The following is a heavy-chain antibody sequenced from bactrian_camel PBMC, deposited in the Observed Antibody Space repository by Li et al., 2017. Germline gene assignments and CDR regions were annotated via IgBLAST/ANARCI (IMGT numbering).Heavy chain of an antibody. Sequence: VQLVESGGGSALAGGSVRLSCAASGYTFNTYSWFRQAPGQEREGVAAIDSDGIASYADSVKGRFTVSRDNANNTVNLMMNSLKPEDTAMYYCAAASSGGYCYVGRNFIFWGQGTQVTVS. CDR2: IDSDGIA. D-gene: IGHD2*01. CDR1: GYTFNTY. V-gene: IGHV3S10*01. CDR3: AAASSGGYCYVGRNFIF. J-gene: IGHJ4*01.